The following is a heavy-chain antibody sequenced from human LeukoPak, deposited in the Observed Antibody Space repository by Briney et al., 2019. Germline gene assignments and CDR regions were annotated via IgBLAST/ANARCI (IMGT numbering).Heavy chain of an antibody. Sequence: ASVKVSCKASGYSFTGYYMHWVRQAPGQGLEWMGWINPNTGGTNYAQKFQGRVTMTRYTSISTAYMELSRLRSDDTAVYYCAREGGSTVTRYNWFDPWGQGTLVTVSS. V-gene: IGHV1-2*02. D-gene: IGHD4-17*01. CDR3: AREGGSTVTRYNWFDP. J-gene: IGHJ5*02. CDR1: GYSFTGYY. CDR2: INPNTGGT.